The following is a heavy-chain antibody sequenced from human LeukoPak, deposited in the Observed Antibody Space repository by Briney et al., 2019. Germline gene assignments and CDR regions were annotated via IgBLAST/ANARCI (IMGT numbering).Heavy chain of an antibody. D-gene: IGHD5-12*01. CDR2: IYPGDSDT. CDR3: ARFRLLEWLRRRGVYYFDY. Sequence: PGESLKISCKGSRYSFTNYWIGWVRQMPGEGLEWMGTIYPGDSDTRYSPSFQGQVTISADKSISTAYLQWSSLKASDTAMYYCARFRLLEWLRRRGVYYFDYWGQGTLVTVSS. J-gene: IGHJ4*02. CDR1: RYSFTNYW. V-gene: IGHV5-51*01.